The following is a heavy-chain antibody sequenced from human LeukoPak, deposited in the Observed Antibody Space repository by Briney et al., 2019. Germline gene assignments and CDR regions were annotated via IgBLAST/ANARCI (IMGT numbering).Heavy chain of an antibody. CDR1: GFTFSSYA. D-gene: IGHD3-22*01. Sequence: PGGSLRLSCAASGFTFSSYAMSWVRQAPGKGLEWVSAISGSGGSTYYADSVKGRFTISRDNSKNTLYLQMNSLRAEDTAVYYCAKDSGNYYDSSGYHYWGQGTLVTVSS. CDR2: ISGSGGST. CDR3: AKDSGNYYDSSGYHY. V-gene: IGHV3-23*01. J-gene: IGHJ4*02.